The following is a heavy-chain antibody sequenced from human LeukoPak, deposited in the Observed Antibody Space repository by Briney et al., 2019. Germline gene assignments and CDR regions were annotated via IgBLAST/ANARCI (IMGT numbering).Heavy chain of an antibody. CDR3: ARGHRVDLYDFWSGPSDWFDP. J-gene: IGHJ5*02. Sequence: GASVKVSCKASGYTFTGYDINWVRQATGQWLEWMGWMNPNSGNTGYAQRFQGRVTITRNTSISTAYMELSSLRSEDAAVYYCARGHRVDLYDFWSGPSDWFDPWGQGTLVTVSS. CDR2: MNPNSGNT. D-gene: IGHD3-3*01. V-gene: IGHV1-8*03. CDR1: GYTFTGYD.